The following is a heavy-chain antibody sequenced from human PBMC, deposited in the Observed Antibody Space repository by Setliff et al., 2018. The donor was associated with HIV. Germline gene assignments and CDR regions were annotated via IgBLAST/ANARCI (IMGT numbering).Heavy chain of an antibody. CDR2: ISSSGSTI. CDR1: GFTFSSYE. D-gene: IGHD6-19*01. Sequence: GGSLRLSCAASGFTFSSYEMNWVRQAPGKGLGWVSYISSSGSTIYYADSVKGRFTISRDNVKKSLYLQMNSLRAEDTAVYYCARDLYSNGWYYGKNGFDIWGQGTMVTVSS. V-gene: IGHV3-48*03. J-gene: IGHJ3*02. CDR3: ARDLYSNGWYYGKNGFDI.